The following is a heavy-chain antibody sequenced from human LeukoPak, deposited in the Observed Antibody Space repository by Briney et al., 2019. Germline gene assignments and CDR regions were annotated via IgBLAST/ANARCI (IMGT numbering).Heavy chain of an antibody. CDR3: ARGLVAVAGTPY. CDR1: GFTVSSNY. CDR2: IYSGGST. D-gene: IGHD6-19*01. V-gene: IGHV3-66*02. J-gene: IGHJ4*02. Sequence: GGSLRLSCAASGFTVSSNYMSWVRQAPGKGLEWVSVIYSGGSTYYADSVKGRFTISRDNSKNTLYLRMNSLRAEDTAVYYCARGLVAVAGTPYWGQGTLVTVSS.